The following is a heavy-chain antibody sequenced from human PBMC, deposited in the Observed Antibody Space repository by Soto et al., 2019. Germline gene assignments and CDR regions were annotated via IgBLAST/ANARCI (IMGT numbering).Heavy chain of an antibody. Sequence: EVQLVESGGGLVQPGGSLRLSCAASGFTFSSYWMSWVRQAPGKGLEWVANIKQDGSEKYYVDSVKGRFTISRDNAKQSLYLQMNILRAEDTAVYYCARDWGNYGMDVWGQGTTVTVSS. V-gene: IGHV3-7*04. CDR2: IKQDGSEK. CDR1: GFTFSSYW. J-gene: IGHJ6*02. CDR3: ARDWGNYGMDV. D-gene: IGHD3-16*01.